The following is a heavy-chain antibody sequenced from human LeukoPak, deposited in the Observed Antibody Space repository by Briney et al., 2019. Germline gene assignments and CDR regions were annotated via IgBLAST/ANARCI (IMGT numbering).Heavy chain of an antibody. Sequence: TSVKVSCKASGFTVTSSAVQWVRQARGQRHEWIGWIVVGSGNTNYAQKFQERVTITRDMSTSTAYMELSSLRSEDTAVYYCAASPDYSDSNGYSYYFDYRGQGTLVTVSS. CDR3: AASPDYSDSNGYSYYFDY. D-gene: IGHD3-22*01. J-gene: IGHJ4*02. CDR2: IVVGSGNT. CDR1: GFTVTSSA. V-gene: IGHV1-58*01.